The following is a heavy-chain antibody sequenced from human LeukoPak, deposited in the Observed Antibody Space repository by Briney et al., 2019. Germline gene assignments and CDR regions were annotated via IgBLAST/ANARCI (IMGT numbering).Heavy chain of an antibody. CDR3: ARGGYYARLGYFDY. J-gene: IGHJ4*02. CDR2: INHSGST. CDR1: GGSFSGYY. Sequence: SETLSLTCAVYGGSFSGYYWSWIRQPPGKGLEWIGEINHSGSTNYNPSLKSRVTISVDTSKNQFSLKLSSVTAADTAVYCCARGGYYARLGYFDYWGQGTLVTVSS. V-gene: IGHV4-34*01. D-gene: IGHD3-10*01.